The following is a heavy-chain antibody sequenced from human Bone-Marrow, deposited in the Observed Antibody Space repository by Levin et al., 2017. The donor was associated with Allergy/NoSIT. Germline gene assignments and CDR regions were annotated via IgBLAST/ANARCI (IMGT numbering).Heavy chain of an antibody. J-gene: IGHJ6*02. CDR1: GGSFSGYY. D-gene: IGHD6-19*01. V-gene: IGHV4-34*01. CDR2: INHSGST. CDR3: ARDERPIAVADPSWYYGMDV. Sequence: SQTLSLTCAVYGGSFSGYYWSWIRPPPGKGLEWIGEINHSGSTNYNPSLKSRVTISVDTSKNQFSLKLSSVTAADTAVYYCARDERPIAVADPSWYYGMDVWGQGTTVTVSS.